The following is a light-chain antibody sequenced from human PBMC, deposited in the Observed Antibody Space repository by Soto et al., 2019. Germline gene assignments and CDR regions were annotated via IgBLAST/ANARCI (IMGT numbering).Light chain of an antibody. CDR2: DVS. CDR1: SGNVGAYDR. V-gene: IGLV2-11*01. J-gene: IGLJ3*02. CDR3: CSHAGGSSWV. Sequence: QSVLTQPRSVSGSPGQSVTISCTGTSGNVGAYDRVSWYQHHPTKAPKLIIYDVSDRPSGVPYRFSGSKSGSTASLSISGLQAEDDADYYCCSHAGGSSWVFGGGTKLTLL.